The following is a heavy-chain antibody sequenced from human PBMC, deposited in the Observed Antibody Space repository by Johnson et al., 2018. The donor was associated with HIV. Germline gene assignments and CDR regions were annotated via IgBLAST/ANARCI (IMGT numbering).Heavy chain of an antibody. D-gene: IGHD2-15*01. CDR3: RVVGDAFDI. CDR1: GFTFSNYG. Sequence: QVQLVESGGGVVQPGRSLRLSCVASGFTFSNYGMHWVRQAPGKGLEWVAVISYDGSKKYYADSVKGRFTISRDNSKNTLYLQMNSLRVEDTAVYYVRVVGDAFDIWDQGTMVTVSS. J-gene: IGHJ3*02. CDR2: ISYDGSKK. V-gene: IGHV3-30*03.